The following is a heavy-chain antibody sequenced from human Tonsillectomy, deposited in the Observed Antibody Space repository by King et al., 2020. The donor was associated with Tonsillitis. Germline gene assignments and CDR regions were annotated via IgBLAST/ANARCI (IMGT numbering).Heavy chain of an antibody. D-gene: IGHD5-18*01. Sequence: VQLVESGGGLVQPGGSLRLSCAASGFTFSSYAMSWVRQAPGKGLEWVSAISGSGGSTYYGDSLKGRFTISRDNSKNTLYLQMNGLRAEDTAVYYCARMDTAMVKAEYFQHWGQGTLVTVSS. V-gene: IGHV3-23*04. CDR1: GFTFSSYA. J-gene: IGHJ1*01. CDR2: ISGSGGST. CDR3: ARMDTAMVKAEYFQH.